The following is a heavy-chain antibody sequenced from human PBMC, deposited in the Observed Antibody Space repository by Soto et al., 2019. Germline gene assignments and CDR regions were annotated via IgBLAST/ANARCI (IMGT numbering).Heavy chain of an antibody. CDR2: ISGSGGST. CDR1: GFTFSNYA. J-gene: IGHJ4*02. CDR3: AKPPDYNWNDY. Sequence: PGGSLRLSCAASGFTFSNYAVTWVRQAPGKGLEWVSTISGSGGSTYYADSVKGRFTISRDNSKNTLYLQMNSLRAEDTAVYYCAKPPDYNWNDYWGQGTLVTVSS. V-gene: IGHV3-23*01. D-gene: IGHD1-20*01.